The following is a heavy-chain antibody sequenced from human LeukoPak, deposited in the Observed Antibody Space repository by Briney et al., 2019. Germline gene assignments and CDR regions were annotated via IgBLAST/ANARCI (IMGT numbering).Heavy chain of an antibody. CDR1: GGSITTFSFY. CDR3: AREDYGDQYYYYYYYMDV. V-gene: IGHV4-39*07. CDR2: IYYGGST. J-gene: IGHJ6*03. Sequence: SETLSLTCTVSGGSITTFSFYWGWIRQPPGKGLEWIGTIYYGGSTYYTPSLKSRVTISVDTSKNQFSLKLSSVTAADTAVYYCAREDYGDQYYYYYYYMDVWGKGTTVTVSS. D-gene: IGHD4-17*01.